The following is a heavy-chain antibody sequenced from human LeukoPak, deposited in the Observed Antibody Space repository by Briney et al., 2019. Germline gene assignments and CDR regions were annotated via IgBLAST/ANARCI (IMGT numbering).Heavy chain of an antibody. CDR3: ASGGDPRRDTWCDL. D-gene: IGHD2-21*01. V-gene: IGHV1-18*01. CDR1: GYTFTSYG. J-gene: IGHJ5*02. Sequence: ASVKVSCKASGYTFTSYGISWVRQAPGQGLEWMGWINANSGSTNYAQKLQGRVTMTTDTSTSTAYMELRSLRSDDTAVYYCASGGDPRRDTWCDLWGQGTLVTVTA. CDR2: INANSGST.